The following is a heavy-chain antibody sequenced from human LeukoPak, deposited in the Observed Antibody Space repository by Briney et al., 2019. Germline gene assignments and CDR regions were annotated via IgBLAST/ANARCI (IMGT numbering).Heavy chain of an antibody. D-gene: IGHD3-9*01. J-gene: IGHJ3*02. CDR3: ARVWYYDILTGSAGDAFDI. Sequence: ASVKVSCKASGYTFTSYDINWVRQATGQGLEWMGWMNPNSGNTGYAQKFQGRVTMTRNTSISTAYMELSSLRSEDTAVYYCARVWYYDILTGSAGDAFDIWGQGTKVTVSS. CDR1: GYTFTSYD. V-gene: IGHV1-8*01. CDR2: MNPNSGNT.